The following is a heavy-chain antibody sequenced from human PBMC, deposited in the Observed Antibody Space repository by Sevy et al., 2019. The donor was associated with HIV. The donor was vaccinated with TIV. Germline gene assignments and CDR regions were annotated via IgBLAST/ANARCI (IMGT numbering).Heavy chain of an antibody. CDR3: ATGYYDSSGYYQDAFDI. Sequence: ASVKVSCKVSGYTLTELSMHWVRQAPGKGLEWMGGFDPEDGETIYAQKFQGRVTMTEDTSTDTAYMELSSLRSEDTAVYYCATGYYDSSGYYQDAFDIWGQGTMVTVSS. CDR1: GYTLTELS. J-gene: IGHJ3*02. V-gene: IGHV1-24*01. D-gene: IGHD3-22*01. CDR2: FDPEDGET.